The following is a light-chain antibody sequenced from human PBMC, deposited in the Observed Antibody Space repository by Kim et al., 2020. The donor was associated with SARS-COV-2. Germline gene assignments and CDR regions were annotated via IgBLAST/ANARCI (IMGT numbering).Light chain of an antibody. V-gene: IGLV6-57*03. CDR2: EDD. CDR3: QSYNRSNVV. CDR1: SGSIDDNY. J-gene: IGLJ2*01. Sequence: GNTITISCTRSSGSIDDNYVQWYQQRPGGVPIIVIYEDDQRPSGVSDRFSGSIDNSSNSASLTISGLKTEDEADYYCQSYNRSNVVFGGGTKLTVL.